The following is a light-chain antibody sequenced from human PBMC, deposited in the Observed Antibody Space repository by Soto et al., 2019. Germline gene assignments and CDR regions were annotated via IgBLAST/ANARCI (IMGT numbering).Light chain of an antibody. CDR1: QSISSW. CDR2: KAS. Sequence: DIQMTQSPSTLSASVGDRVTITCRASQSISSWLAWYRQKPGKAPKLLIYKASSLDTGVPSRFSGSGSGTEVTLTINSLQPDDFASYYCQQYNTYSWTFGQGTKVEIK. CDR3: QQYNTYSWT. J-gene: IGKJ1*01. V-gene: IGKV1-5*03.